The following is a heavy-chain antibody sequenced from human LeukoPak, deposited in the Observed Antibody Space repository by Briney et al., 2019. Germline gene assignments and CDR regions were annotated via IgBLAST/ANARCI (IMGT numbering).Heavy chain of an antibody. CDR3: ARDYLEESVPDY. CDR2: INPSGGST. V-gene: IGHV1-46*01. D-gene: IGHD3-16*01. Sequence: ASVKVSCKASGYTFTSYFMHWVRQAPGQGLEWMGIINPSGGSTSYAQKFQGRVTMTRDTSTSTVYMELSGLRSEDTAVYYCARDYLEESVPDYWGQGTLVTVSS. J-gene: IGHJ4*02. CDR1: GYTFTSYF.